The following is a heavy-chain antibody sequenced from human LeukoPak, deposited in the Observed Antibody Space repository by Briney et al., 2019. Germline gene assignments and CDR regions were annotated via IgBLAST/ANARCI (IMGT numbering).Heavy chain of an antibody. Sequence: GGSLRLSCAASGFTFSSYAMHWVRQAPGKGLEWVAVISYDGSNKYYADSVKGRFTISRDNSKNTLYLQMNRLRAEDTAVYYCARDLQSSNWFDPWGQGTLVTVSS. CDR2: ISYDGSNK. CDR3: ARDLQSSNWFDP. V-gene: IGHV3-30-3*01. D-gene: IGHD5-24*01. J-gene: IGHJ5*02. CDR1: GFTFSSYA.